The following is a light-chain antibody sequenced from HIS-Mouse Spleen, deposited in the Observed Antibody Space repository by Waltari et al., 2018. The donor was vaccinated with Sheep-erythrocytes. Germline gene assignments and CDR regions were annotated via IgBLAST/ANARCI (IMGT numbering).Light chain of an antibody. CDR3: CSYAGSSTLV. Sequence: QSALTQPASVSGSPGQSITISCTGTSSAVGSYNLFSWYQQHPGKAPKPMIYEGSKRPSGVSNRFSGSKSGNTASLTISGLQAEDEADYYCCSYAGSSTLVFGGGTKLTVL. CDR1: SSAVGSYNL. J-gene: IGLJ3*02. CDR2: EGS. V-gene: IGLV2-23*01.